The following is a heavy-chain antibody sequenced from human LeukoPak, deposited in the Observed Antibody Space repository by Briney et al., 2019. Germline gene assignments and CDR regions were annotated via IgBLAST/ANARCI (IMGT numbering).Heavy chain of an antibody. CDR1: GFTFSSYS. CDR2: ISYDGSNK. V-gene: IGHV3-30*18. CDR3: AKSPPGVLASYMDV. J-gene: IGHJ6*03. Sequence: GGSLRLSCAASGFTFSSYSMHWVRQAPGKGLEWVAVISYDGSNKYYADSVKGRFTISRDNSKNTLYLQMNSLRAEDTAVYYCAKSPPGVLASYMDVWGKGTTVTVSS. D-gene: IGHD7-27*01.